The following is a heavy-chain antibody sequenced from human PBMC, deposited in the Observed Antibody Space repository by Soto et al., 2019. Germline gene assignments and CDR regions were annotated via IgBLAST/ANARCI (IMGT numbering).Heavy chain of an antibody. CDR2: IKQDGSEK. D-gene: IGHD3-10*01. Sequence: GGSLRLSCAASGFTFSSYWMSWVRQTPGKGLEWVANIKQDGSEKYYVDSVKGRFTISRDNAKNSLYLQMNSLRAEDTAVYYCARDDFSRDYYGSGSLRYYYYYMDVWGKGTTVTVSS. J-gene: IGHJ6*03. V-gene: IGHV3-7*01. CDR3: ARDDFSRDYYGSGSLRYYYYYMDV. CDR1: GFTFSSYW.